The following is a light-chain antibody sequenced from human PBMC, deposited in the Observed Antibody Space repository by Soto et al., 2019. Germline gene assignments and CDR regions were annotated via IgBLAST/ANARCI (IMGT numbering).Light chain of an antibody. CDR2: GAS. CDR3: QQYNNWTLN. Sequence: EIVMTQSPATLSVSPGERATLSCRASQSVSGNLAWYQQKPGQPPRLLIYGASTRATGIPPRLSGRGSVTDFTITISSRQSEDVAVDDCQQYNNWTLNFGGRTKVEGK. CDR1: QSVSGN. V-gene: IGKV3-15*01. J-gene: IGKJ4*01.